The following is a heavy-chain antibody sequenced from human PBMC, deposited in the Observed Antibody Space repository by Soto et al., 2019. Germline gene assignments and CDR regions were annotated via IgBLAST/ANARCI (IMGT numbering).Heavy chain of an antibody. Sequence: QVQLVQSGAEMKKPGSSVKVSCKASGGTFSSYAFSWVRQAPGQGLEWMGGVIPLLGTANYAQKFQGRVTIIADESASTAYMELTSLTSEDTAVYFCARDRSKKLGFDYWDQGTLVTVSS. J-gene: IGHJ4*02. V-gene: IGHV1-69*01. CDR3: ARDRSKKLGFDY. D-gene: IGHD3-16*01. CDR2: VIPLLGTA. CDR1: GGTFSSYA.